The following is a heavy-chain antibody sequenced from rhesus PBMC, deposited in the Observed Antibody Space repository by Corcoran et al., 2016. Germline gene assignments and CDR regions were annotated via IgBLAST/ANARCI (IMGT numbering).Heavy chain of an antibody. CDR1: GYSISSGYG. D-gene: IGHD6-31*01. V-gene: IGHV4-127*01. Sequence: QVQLQESGPGLVKPWETLSLTCAVSGYSISSGYGGSWIRKPPGKVLEWIGSIGGRNENTNTNPYLKRRVTISNATTNNPFSLMLGSVTSADTAVYYCAIARYSSGWFDYWVQGVRVTVAS. J-gene: IGHJ4*01. CDR3: AIARYSSGWFDY. CDR2: IGGRNENT.